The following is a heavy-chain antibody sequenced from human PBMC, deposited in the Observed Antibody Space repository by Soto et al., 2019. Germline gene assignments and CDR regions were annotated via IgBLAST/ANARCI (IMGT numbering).Heavy chain of an antibody. CDR1: GGTFSSYA. V-gene: IGHV1-69*12. D-gene: IGHD3-3*01. Sequence: QVQLVQSGAEVKKPGSSVKVSCKASGGTFSSYAISWVRQAPGQGLEWMGGITPIFGTANYAQKFQGRVTITADESTSTAYMELSSLRSEDTAVYYCAREGGVRDYIGMDVWGQGTTVTVSS. J-gene: IGHJ6*02. CDR3: AREGGVRDYIGMDV. CDR2: ITPIFGTA.